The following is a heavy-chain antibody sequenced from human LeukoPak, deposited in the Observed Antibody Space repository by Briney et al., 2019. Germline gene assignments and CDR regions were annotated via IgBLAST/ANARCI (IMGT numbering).Heavy chain of an antibody. CDR1: EYTFSVYH. CDR2: INPDSGDT. Sequence: ASVKVSCKASEYTFSVYHIHWVRQAPGQGLEWMAWINPDSGDTNYAQRFQGRVTMTRDTSISTAYMELSRLRSDDTAVYYCARDRGGFSKNAFDIWGQGTMVTVSS. CDR3: ARDRGGFSKNAFDI. D-gene: IGHD2-15*01. V-gene: IGHV1-2*02. J-gene: IGHJ3*02.